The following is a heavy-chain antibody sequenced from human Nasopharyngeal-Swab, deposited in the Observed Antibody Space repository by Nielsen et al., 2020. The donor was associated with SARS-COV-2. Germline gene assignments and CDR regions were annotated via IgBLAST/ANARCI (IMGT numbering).Heavy chain of an antibody. CDR1: GFTFSDSA. D-gene: IGHD2-15*01. CDR2: VRSKGNNYAT. V-gene: IGHV3-73*01. J-gene: IGHJ4*02. Sequence: GESLKISCAASGFTFSDSAIHWVRQASGKGLGWVGRVRSKGNNYATAYSASVKGRFIIFRDDPTNTAYLQMNSLKTEDTAMYYCTRCGGGCYSGRDYWGQGTLVTVSS. CDR3: TRCGGGCYSGRDY.